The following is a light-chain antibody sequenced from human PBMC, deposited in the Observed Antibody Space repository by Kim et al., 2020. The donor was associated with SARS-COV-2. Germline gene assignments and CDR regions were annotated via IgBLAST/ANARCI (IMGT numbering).Light chain of an antibody. CDR1: NIGTKN. V-gene: IGLV3-21*04. CDR3: QAWDSNSDPVV. J-gene: IGLJ2*01. Sequence: SYELTQPPSVSVAPGQTARITCGGNNIGTKNVHWYRQKAGQAPVLVIYYDHDRPSGIPERFSGSNSGNTATLTISRVEAEAAADYYCQAWDSNSDPVVFG. CDR2: YDH.